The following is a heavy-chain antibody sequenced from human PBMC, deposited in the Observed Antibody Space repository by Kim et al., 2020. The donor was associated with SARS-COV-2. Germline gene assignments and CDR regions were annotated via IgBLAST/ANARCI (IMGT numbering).Heavy chain of an antibody. Sequence: GGSLRLSCAASGFTFSSYWVSWVRQAPGKGLEWVANIKQDGSEKYYVDSVKGRFTISRDNAKNSLYLQMNSLRAEDTAVYYCAREGGCSSTSCSTYYYYYGMDVWGQGTTVTVSS. D-gene: IGHD2-2*01. CDR2: IKQDGSEK. CDR1: GFTFSSYW. J-gene: IGHJ6*02. CDR3: AREGGCSSTSCSTYYYYYGMDV. V-gene: IGHV3-7*01.